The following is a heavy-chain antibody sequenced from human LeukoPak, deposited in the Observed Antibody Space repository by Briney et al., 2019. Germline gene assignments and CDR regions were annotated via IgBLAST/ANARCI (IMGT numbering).Heavy chain of an antibody. CDR1: GGTFISYA. J-gene: IGHJ6*02. V-gene: IGHV1-69*13. CDR3: ARDDCSSTSCYGMDV. Sequence: GASVKVSCKASGGTFISYAISWVRQAPGKALEWMGGIIPIFGTANYAQKFQGRVTITADESTSTAYMELSSLRSEDTAVYYCARDDCSSTSCYGMDVWGQGTTVTVSS. D-gene: IGHD2-2*01. CDR2: IIPIFGTA.